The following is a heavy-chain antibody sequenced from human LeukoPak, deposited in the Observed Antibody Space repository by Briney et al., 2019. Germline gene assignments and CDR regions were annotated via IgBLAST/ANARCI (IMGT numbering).Heavy chain of an antibody. V-gene: IGHV3-23*01. J-gene: IGHJ4*02. Sequence: GGSLRLSCAASGFTFNKFAMSWVRQAPGKGLEWVSGIIENGGETYYADSVRGRFTISRDNSKNTLYLQMSSLRAEDTAVYYCAKDYEYNSNTWYFHWGRGTLVSVSS. CDR3: AKDYEYNSNTWYFH. D-gene: IGHD6-13*01. CDR2: IIENGGET. CDR1: GFTFNKFA.